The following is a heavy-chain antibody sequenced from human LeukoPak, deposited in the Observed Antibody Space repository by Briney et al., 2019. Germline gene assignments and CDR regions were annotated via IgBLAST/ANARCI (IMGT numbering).Heavy chain of an antibody. D-gene: IGHD3-22*01. V-gene: IGHV3-23*01. CDR1: GFTFSSYA. J-gene: IGHJ4*02. CDR3: ASNPEYYYDSSGYCYY. Sequence: GGSLRLSCAASGFTFSSYAMSWVRQAPGKGLEWVSAISGSGGSTYYADSVKGRFTISRDNSKNTLYLQMNSLRAEDTAVYYCASNPEYYYDSSGYCYYWGQETLVTVSS. CDR2: ISGSGGST.